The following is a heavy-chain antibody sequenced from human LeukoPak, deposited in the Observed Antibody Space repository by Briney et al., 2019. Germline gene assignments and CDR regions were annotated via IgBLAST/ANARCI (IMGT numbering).Heavy chain of an antibody. CDR2: IYTSGST. Sequence: SENLSLTCTVSGGSISSGSYYWSWIRQPAGKGLEWIGRIYTSGSTNYNPSLKSRVTISVDTSKNQFSLKLSSVTAADTAVYYCARGSYGSGSYEGDWFDPWGQGTLVTVSS. CDR3: ARGSYGSGSYEGDWFDP. CDR1: GGSISSGSYY. D-gene: IGHD3-10*01. J-gene: IGHJ5*02. V-gene: IGHV4-61*02.